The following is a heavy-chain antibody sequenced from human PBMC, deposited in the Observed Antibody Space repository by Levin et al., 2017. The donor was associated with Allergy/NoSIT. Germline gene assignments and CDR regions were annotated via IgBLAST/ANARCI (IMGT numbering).Heavy chain of an antibody. V-gene: IGHV3-23*01. D-gene: IGHD3-10*01. J-gene: IGHJ4*02. CDR3: AKSLPYYYGSGSYFFDY. Sequence: PGGSLRLSCAASGFTFSSYAMSWVRQAPGKGLEWVSAISGSGGSTYYADSVKGRFTISRDNSKNTLYLQMNSLRAEDTAVYYCAKSLPYYYGSGSYFFDYWGQGTLVTVSS. CDR2: ISGSGGST. CDR1: GFTFSSYA.